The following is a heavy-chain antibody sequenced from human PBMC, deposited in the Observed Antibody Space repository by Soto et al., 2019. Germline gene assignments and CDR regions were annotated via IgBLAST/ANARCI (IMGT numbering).Heavy chain of an antibody. CDR1: GFTFSAFG. J-gene: IGHJ6*02. CDR3: AKDFKISGGHYGSLNYYYGMDV. CDR2: ISYDGILK. Sequence: GGSLRLSCEASGFTFSAFGMHWVRQAPGKGLEWVAIISYDGILKYYADPVKGRFTISRDTSKSALYLQMNSLRPEGTAVYYCAKDFKISGGHYGSLNYYYGMDVWGQGTTVTVSS. V-gene: IGHV3-30*18. D-gene: IGHD3-10*01.